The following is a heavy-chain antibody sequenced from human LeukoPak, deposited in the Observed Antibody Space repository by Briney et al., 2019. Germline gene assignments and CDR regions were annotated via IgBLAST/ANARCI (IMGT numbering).Heavy chain of an antibody. CDR3: AKDTSIGKYCTNGVCSPFDY. V-gene: IGHV3-23*01. Sequence: GGSLRLSCAGSGFTFSSYAMSWVRQAPGQGLEWVSVTSDSGDYTSYADSVRGRFTISTRNTLYLQMISLRPEDTAVYYCAKDTSIGKYCTNGVCSPFDYWGQGTLVTVSS. J-gene: IGHJ4*02. D-gene: IGHD2-8*01. CDR2: TSDSGDYT. CDR1: GFTFSSYA.